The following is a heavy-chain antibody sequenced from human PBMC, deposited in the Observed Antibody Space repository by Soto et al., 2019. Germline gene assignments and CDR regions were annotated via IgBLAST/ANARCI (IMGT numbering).Heavy chain of an antibody. CDR2: ISGSGGST. CDR3: AKGLAGRGYYYYYMDV. Sequence: GGSLRLSCAASGFTFSSYAMSWVRKAPGKGLEWVSAISGSGGSTYNADSVKGRFTISRDNSKNTLYLQMNSLRAEDTAVYYCAKGLAGRGYYYYYMDVWGKGTTVTVSS. J-gene: IGHJ6*03. CDR1: GFTFSSYA. V-gene: IGHV3-23*01. D-gene: IGHD6-19*01.